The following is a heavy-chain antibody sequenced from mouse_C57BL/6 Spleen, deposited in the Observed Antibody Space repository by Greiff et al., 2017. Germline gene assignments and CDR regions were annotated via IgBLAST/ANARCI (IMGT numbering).Heavy chain of an antibody. CDR3: AITTVVATRTGFAY. V-gene: IGHV1-81*01. D-gene: IGHD1-1*01. J-gene: IGHJ3*01. CDR1: GYTFTSYG. Sequence: QVQLQQSGAELARPGASVKLSCKASGYTFTSYGISWVKQRTGQGLEWIGEIYPRSGNTYYNEKFKGKATLTADKSASTASMELRSLTSEDSAVYFCAITTVVATRTGFAYWGQGTLVTVSA. CDR2: IYPRSGNT.